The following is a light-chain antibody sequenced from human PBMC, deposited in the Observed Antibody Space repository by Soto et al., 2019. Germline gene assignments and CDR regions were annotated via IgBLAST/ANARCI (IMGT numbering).Light chain of an antibody. Sequence: DIVMTQSPAILSVSLGERATLSCLASQSISDNLAWYQQRSGQAPRLLIYGASTRATGVPARFSGSGSGTEFTLTISSLQADDFAIYYCQQYKSWPPRTFGGGTKVE. CDR3: QQYKSWPPRT. CDR1: QSISDN. V-gene: IGKV3-15*01. J-gene: IGKJ4*01. CDR2: GAS.